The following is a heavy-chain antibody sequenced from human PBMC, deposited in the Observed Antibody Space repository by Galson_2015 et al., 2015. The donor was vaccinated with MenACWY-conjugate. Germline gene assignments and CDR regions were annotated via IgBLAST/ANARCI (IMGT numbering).Heavy chain of an antibody. CDR2: ISSGSSYI. D-gene: IGHD4-17*01. CDR3: ARVAGNEQDYGEFDR. Sequence: SLRLSCAASGFNFGIYTMNWVRQAPGKGLECVSSISSGSSYIHYADSVKGRFTISRDNAKNSLFLQMNSLRDEDTAVYYCARVAGNEQDYGEFDRWCRGTLLSVSS. V-gene: IGHV3-21*01. J-gene: IGHJ2*01. CDR1: GFNFGIYT.